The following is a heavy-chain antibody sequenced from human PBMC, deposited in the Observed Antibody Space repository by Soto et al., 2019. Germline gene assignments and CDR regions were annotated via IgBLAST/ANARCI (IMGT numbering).Heavy chain of an antibody. CDR1: GWTLRNYA. Sequence: KDSCKASGWTLRNYAVRWVPQEYRQGLEGMGGIIPIFGTADYAQEFQGRVTSTSDESTSTPYMELSSLRSEDTAVYYCAREEGGYNWHHHCFDIWAQGTMSTVSS. J-gene: IGHJ3*02. CDR3: AREEGGYNWHHHCFDI. D-gene: IGHD1-20*01. CDR2: IIPIFGTA. V-gene: IGHV1-69*01.